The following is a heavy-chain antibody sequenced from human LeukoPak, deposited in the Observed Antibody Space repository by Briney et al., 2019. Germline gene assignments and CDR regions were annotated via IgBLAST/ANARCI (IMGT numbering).Heavy chain of an antibody. D-gene: IGHD4-17*01. CDR2: ISSSGSTI. V-gene: IGHV3-48*04. CDR3: AKGMQGYGDSAFDY. CDR1: GFTFSSYA. Sequence: HPGGSLRLSCAASGFTFSSYAMSWVRQAPGKGLEWVSYISSSGSTIYYADSVKGRFTISRDNAKNSLYLQMNSLRAEDTAVYYCAKGMQGYGDSAFDYWGQGTLVTVSS. J-gene: IGHJ4*02.